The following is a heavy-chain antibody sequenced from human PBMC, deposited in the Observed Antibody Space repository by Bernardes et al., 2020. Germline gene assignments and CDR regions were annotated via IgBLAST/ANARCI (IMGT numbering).Heavy chain of an antibody. CDR2: IYWDDDK. CDR3: AQIVGAKVRPEGKKALDAFDI. CDR1: GFSLSTSGVG. D-gene: IGHD1-26*01. V-gene: IGHV2-5*02. J-gene: IGHJ3*02. Sequence: PTLVKPTQTLTLTCTFSGFSLSTSGVGVGWIRQPPGKALEWLALIYWDDDKRYSPSLKSRLTITKDTSKNQVVLTMTNMDPVDTATYYCAQIVGAKVRPEGKKALDAFDIWGQGTMVTVSS.